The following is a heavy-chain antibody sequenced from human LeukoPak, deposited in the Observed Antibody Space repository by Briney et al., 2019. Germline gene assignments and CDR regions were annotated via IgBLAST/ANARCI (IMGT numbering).Heavy chain of an antibody. CDR3: TRGYSGSSVYAFDI. CDR2: TGNKADGHTA. V-gene: IGHV3-72*01. Sequence: PGGPLRLSCGASGFSFSDHYIDWVRQAPGKGLEWVGRTGNKADGHTAEYAASVRGRFTISRDDSSNSLYLQMNSLKIEDTAVYFCTRGYSGSSVYAFDIWGQGTMVTVSS. CDR1: GFSFSDHY. J-gene: IGHJ3*02. D-gene: IGHD1-26*01.